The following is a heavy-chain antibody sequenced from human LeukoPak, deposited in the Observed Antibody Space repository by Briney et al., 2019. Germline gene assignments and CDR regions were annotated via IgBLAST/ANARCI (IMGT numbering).Heavy chain of an antibody. J-gene: IGHJ4*02. CDR2: ISGIGDGT. Sequence: PGGSLRLSCAASGFTFSSYAIGAGRQAPRKGLWWVSGISGIGDGTYYAASVKGRFPISRDNSNNTLFLQMNGLRAEDAAVYYCAKGTWFGDYPVPFDSWGQGTLVAVSS. CDR1: GFTFSSYA. CDR3: AKGTWFGDYPVPFDS. V-gene: IGHV3-23*01. D-gene: IGHD3-10*01.